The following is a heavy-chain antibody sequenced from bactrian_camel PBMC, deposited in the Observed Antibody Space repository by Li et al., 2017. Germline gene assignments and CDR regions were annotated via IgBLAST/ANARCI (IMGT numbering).Heavy chain of an antibody. J-gene: IGHJ4*01. V-gene: IGHV3S40*01. CDR2: IWSGGGTT. Sequence: VQLVESGGGLVHPGGSLRISCAASGFAFSGHDMSWVRQAPGKGLEWVSSIWSGGGTTYYADVVEGRFTITQDRGKNTVYLQMNNLEPEDTAVYHCAAIPPAARVGDCEYHHWGQGTQVTVS. CDR3: AAIPPAARVGDCEYHH. CDR1: GFAFSGHD. D-gene: IGHD2*01.